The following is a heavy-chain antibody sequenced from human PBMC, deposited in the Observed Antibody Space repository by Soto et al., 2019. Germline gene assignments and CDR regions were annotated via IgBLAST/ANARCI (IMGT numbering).Heavy chain of an antibody. D-gene: IGHD3-3*01. CDR1: GGSVSGYY. CDR3: ARRRFLEWFANYYYGMDV. V-gene: IGHV4-34*01. J-gene: IGHJ6*02. CDR2: INHSGST. Sequence: SETLSLTCAVYGGSVSGYYWSWIRQPPGKGLEWIGEINHSGSTNYNPSLKSRVTISVDTSKNQFSLKLSSVAAADTAVYYCARRRFLEWFANYYYGMDVWGQGTTVTVS.